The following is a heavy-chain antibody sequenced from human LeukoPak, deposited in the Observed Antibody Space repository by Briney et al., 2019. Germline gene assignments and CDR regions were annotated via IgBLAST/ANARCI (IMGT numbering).Heavy chain of an antibody. CDR1: GFTFSSYW. J-gene: IGHJ6*03. V-gene: IGHV3-7*01. Sequence: GGSLRLSCAASGFTFSSYWMSWVRQAPGKGLEWVANIKQDGSEKYYVDSVKGRFTISRGNAKNSLYLQMNSLRAEDTAVYYCARETLWFGELFRYYYYYMDVWGKGTTVTISS. CDR3: ARETLWFGELFRYYYYYMDV. D-gene: IGHD3-10*01. CDR2: IKQDGSEK.